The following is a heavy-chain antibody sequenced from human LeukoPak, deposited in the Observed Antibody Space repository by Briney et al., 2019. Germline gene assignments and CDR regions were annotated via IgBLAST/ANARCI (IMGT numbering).Heavy chain of an antibody. V-gene: IGHV7-4-1*02. D-gene: IGHD2-15*01. Sequence: ASVKVSCKASGYTFTSYAMNWVRQAPGQGLEWMGWINTNTGNPTYAQGFTGRFVFSLDTSVSTAYLLISSLKAEDTAVYYCARGGYCSGGSCYRFDAFDIWGQGTMVTVSS. J-gene: IGHJ3*02. CDR1: GYTFTSYA. CDR2: INTNTGNP. CDR3: ARGGYCSGGSCYRFDAFDI.